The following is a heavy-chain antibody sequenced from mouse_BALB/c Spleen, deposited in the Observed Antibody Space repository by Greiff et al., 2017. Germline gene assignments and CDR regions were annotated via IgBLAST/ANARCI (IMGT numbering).Heavy chain of an antibody. V-gene: IGHV1-69*02. J-gene: IGHJ4*01. D-gene: IGHD1-1*01. Sequence: QVQLQQPGAELVKPGASVKLSCKASGYTFTSYWMHWVKQRPGQGLEWIGEIDPSDSYTNYNQKFKGKATLTVDKSSSTAYMQLSSLTSEDSAVYYCARRGVYYYGTFYAMDYWGQGTSVTVSS. CDR1: GYTFTSYW. CDR3: ARRGVYYYGTFYAMDY. CDR2: IDPSDSYT.